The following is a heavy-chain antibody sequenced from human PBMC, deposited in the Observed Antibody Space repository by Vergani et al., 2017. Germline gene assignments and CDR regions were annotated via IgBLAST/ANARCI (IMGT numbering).Heavy chain of an antibody. CDR1: GGSISSSSYY. J-gene: IGHJ6*02. Sequence: QLQLQESGPGLVKPSETLSLTCTVSGGSISSSSYYWGWIRQPPGKGLEWIGSIYYSGSTYYNPSLKSRVTISVDTSKNQFSLKLSSVTAADTAVYYCARGTVYYDFWSGYRPGYYYYYGMDVWGQGTTVTVSS. D-gene: IGHD3-3*01. V-gene: IGHV4-39*01. CDR3: ARGTVYYDFWSGYRPGYYYYYGMDV. CDR2: IYYSGST.